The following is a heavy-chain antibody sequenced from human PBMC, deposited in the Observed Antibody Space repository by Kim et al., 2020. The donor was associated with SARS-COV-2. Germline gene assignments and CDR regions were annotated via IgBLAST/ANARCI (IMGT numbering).Heavy chain of an antibody. V-gene: IGHV3-21*01. CDR2: ISVSSDEI. CDR1: GFSFSSYN. CDR3: ATYMWAIRHFDY. J-gene: IGHJ4*02. Sequence: GGSLRLSCVASGFSFSSYNMIWVRQAPGKGLEWVSSISVSSDEIYYADSVRGRFTVSRDNAENSLYLQMSSLRAGDTAIYYCATYMWAIRHFDYWGQGALVTVPA. D-gene: IGHD1-26*01.